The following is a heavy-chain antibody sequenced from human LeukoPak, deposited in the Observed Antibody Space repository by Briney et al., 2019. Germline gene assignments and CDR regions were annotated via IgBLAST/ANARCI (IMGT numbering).Heavy chain of an antibody. Sequence: GASVKVSCKASGSTFTGYYMHWVRQAPGQGLEWMGWINPNSGGTNYAQKLQGRVTITRDTSISTAYMELSRLRPDGTAVYYSARAAAAFTWFDSWCQGTLVTVSS. V-gene: IGHV1-2*02. CDR2: INPNSGGT. CDR3: ARAAAAFTWFDS. CDR1: GSTFTGYY. J-gene: IGHJ5*01. D-gene: IGHD6-13*01.